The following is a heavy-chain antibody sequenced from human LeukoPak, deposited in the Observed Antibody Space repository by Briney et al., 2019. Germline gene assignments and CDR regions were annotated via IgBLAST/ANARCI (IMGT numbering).Heavy chain of an antibody. CDR1: GGSISSGGYS. Sequence: SETLSLTCAVSGGSISSGGYSWSWIRQPPGKGLEYIGYIYHSGSTHYNPSLKSRVTISVDRSKNQFSLNLSSVTAADTAVYYCVRGRSTVTPNFDLWGRGTLVTVSS. CDR3: VRGRSTVTPNFDL. D-gene: IGHD4-17*01. V-gene: IGHV4-30-2*01. CDR2: IYHSGST. J-gene: IGHJ2*01.